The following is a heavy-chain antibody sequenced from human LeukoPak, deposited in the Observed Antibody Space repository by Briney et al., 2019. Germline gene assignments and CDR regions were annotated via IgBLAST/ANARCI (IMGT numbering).Heavy chain of an antibody. CDR1: GGSISSGGYY. CDR3: ARDLSYCGGDCYSEISAFDI. D-gene: IGHD2-21*02. CDR2: IYYSGST. V-gene: IGHV4-31*03. J-gene: IGHJ3*02. Sequence: SETLSLTCTVSGGSISSGGYYWSWIRQHPGKGLEWTGYIYYSGSTYYNPSLKSRVTISVDTSKNQFSLKLSSVTAADTAVYYCARDLSYCGGDCYSEISAFDIWGQGTMVTVSS.